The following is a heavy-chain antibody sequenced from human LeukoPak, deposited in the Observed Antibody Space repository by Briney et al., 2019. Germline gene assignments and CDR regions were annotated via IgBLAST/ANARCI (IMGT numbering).Heavy chain of an antibody. CDR3: ARRESTYQNYYYFYYMDV. CDR1: GFTFSDYY. V-gene: IGHV3-11*01. J-gene: IGHJ6*03. CDR2: ISGSGNTI. Sequence: PGGSLRLSCAGSGFTFSDYYLTWIRQAPGKGLEWLSLISGSGNTIYYADSVKGRFTISRDNAKNSLYLQMNSLRAEDTALYYCARRESTYQNYYYFYYMDVWGKGTTVTVSS.